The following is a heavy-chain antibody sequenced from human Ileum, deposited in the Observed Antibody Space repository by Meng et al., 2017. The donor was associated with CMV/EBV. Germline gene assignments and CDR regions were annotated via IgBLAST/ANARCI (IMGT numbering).Heavy chain of an antibody. Sequence: CAASGFTFRNAHMGWVRQAPGKGLEWVGRIKTSAGGGTTEYNSLLRDRFTISRDDSKSTVFLQMNSLKTEDTAIYYCTTGYSNWYFGWGQGTLVTVS. V-gene: IGHV3-15*01. CDR3: TTGYSNWYFG. J-gene: IGHJ4*02. CDR1: GFTFRNAH. CDR2: IKTSAGGGTT. D-gene: IGHD6-13*01.